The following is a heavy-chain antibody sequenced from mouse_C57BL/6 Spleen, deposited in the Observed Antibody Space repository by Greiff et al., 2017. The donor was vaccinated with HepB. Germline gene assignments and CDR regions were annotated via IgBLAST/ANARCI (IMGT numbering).Heavy chain of an antibody. J-gene: IGHJ4*01. CDR1: GYAFSSSW. D-gene: IGHD5-2*01. V-gene: IGHV1-82*01. Sequence: VQLQQSGPELVKPGASVKISCKASGYAFSSSWMNWVKQRPGKGLEWIGRIYPGDGDTNYNGKFKGKATLTADKSSSTAYMQLSSLTSEDSAVYFCERRNTKRAMDYWGQGTSVTVSS. CDR2: IYPGDGDT. CDR3: ERRNTKRAMDY.